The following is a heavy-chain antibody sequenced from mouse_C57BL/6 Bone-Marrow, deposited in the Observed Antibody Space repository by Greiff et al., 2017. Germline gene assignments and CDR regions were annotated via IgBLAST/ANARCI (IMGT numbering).Heavy chain of an antibody. CDR1: GYTFTSYW. CDR2: IDPSDSYT. V-gene: IGHV1-69*01. J-gene: IGHJ4*01. Sequence: VQLQQPGAELVMPGASVKLSCKASGYTFTSYWMTWVKQRPGQGLEWIGEIDPSDSYTNYNQKFKGKSTLTVDKSSSTAYMQLSSLTSEDSAVYYCTIESPYYAMDYWGQGTSVTVSS. CDR3: TIESPYYAMDY.